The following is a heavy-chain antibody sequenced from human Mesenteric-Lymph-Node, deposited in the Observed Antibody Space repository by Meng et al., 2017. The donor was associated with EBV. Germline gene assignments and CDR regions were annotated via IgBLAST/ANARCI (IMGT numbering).Heavy chain of an antibody. V-gene: IGHV4-4*02. Sequence: QVPLQESGPRLVKSSETLSLTCTVSGGSISSGIWWSWVRQSPGKGLQWIGEVYHSGTTNYNPALSSRVIISVDKSKNQFSLNLSSVTAADTALYYCARVSVNSDFYSGFYRGFDSWGQGTLVTVSS. CDR2: VYHSGTT. D-gene: IGHD3-3*01. J-gene: IGHJ5*01. CDR3: ARVSVNSDFYSGFYRGFDS. CDR1: GGSISSGIW.